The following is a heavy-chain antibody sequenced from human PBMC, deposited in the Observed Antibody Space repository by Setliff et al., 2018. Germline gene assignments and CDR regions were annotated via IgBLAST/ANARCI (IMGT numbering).Heavy chain of an antibody. J-gene: IGHJ4*02. Sequence: PSETLSLTCNVSGGSIAGSHYYWGWIRQPPGKGLEWIGRIDYSGNTYYNSSLKSRVTISVDTSKSAFSLKLKSVTAADTAVYYCARTGTYRYFDYWGQGTPVTVSS. V-gene: IGHV4-39*02. D-gene: IGHD1-1*01. CDR1: GGSIAGSHYY. CDR3: ARTGTYRYFDY. CDR2: IDYSGNT.